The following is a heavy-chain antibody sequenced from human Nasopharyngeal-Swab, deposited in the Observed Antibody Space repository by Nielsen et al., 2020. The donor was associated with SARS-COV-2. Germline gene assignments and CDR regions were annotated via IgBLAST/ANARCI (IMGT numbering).Heavy chain of an antibody. J-gene: IGHJ5*02. Sequence: WIRQPPGKGLEWIGEINHSGSTNYNPSLKSRVTISVDTSKNQLSLKLSSVTAADTAVYYCAREKTHYDGSGYYYLWFDPWGQGTLVTVSS. CDR2: INHSGST. CDR3: AREKTHYDGSGYYYLWFDP. V-gene: IGHV4-34*01. D-gene: IGHD3-22*01.